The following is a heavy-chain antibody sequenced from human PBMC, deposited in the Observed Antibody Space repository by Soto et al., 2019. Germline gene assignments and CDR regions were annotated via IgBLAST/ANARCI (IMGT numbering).Heavy chain of an antibody. J-gene: IGHJ4*02. CDR3: AREDSSGSYFDY. V-gene: IGHV4-30-2*01. Sequence: PSETLSLTCAVSGGSISSGGYSWSWIGQPPGKGLEWIGYIYHSGSTYYNPSLKSRVTISVDRSKNQFSLKLSSVTAADTAVYYCAREDSSGSYFDYWGQGTLVTVSS. CDR2: IYHSGST. CDR1: GGSISSGGYS. D-gene: IGHD3-22*01.